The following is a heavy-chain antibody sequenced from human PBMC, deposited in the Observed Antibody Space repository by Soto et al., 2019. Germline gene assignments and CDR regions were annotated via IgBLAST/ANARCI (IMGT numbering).Heavy chain of an antibody. Sequence: QVQLVQSGAEVKKPGSSVKVSCKASGDTFSSHALGWVRQAPGQGLEWMGGIIPFFGTANYAQKFEGRVAITADESTTTAYMELSSLRSEDTAVYYCARGVEEMATTTAVWSFDLWGRGTLVTVSS. J-gene: IGHJ2*01. V-gene: IGHV1-69*01. CDR2: IIPFFGTA. D-gene: IGHD1-1*01. CDR3: ARGVEEMATTTAVWSFDL. CDR1: GDTFSSHA.